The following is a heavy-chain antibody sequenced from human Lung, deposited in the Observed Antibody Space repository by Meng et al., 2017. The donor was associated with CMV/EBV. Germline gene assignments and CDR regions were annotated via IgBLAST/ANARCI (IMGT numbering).Heavy chain of an antibody. CDR1: GDIVSSHSAA. D-gene: IGHD4-23*01. V-gene: IGHV6-1*01. CDR2: TYYRSKWYH. Sequence: QVKLQQAGPRLVQPSQPLPLTCAISGDIVSSHSAAWHWIRQSPSRGLEWLGRTYYRSKWYHEYAVSVKSRITISPDTPKNQFSLQLNSMTPEDTAVYYCARGINGGCGDWGQGTLVTVSS. CDR3: ARGINGGCGD. J-gene: IGHJ4*02.